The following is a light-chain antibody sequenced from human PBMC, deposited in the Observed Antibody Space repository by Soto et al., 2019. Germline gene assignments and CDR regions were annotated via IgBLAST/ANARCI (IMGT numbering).Light chain of an antibody. CDR3: MQGLQAPLT. V-gene: IGKV2-28*01. J-gene: IGKJ1*01. CDR1: QSLLHSNGYNY. Sequence: DIVMTQSPLSLSVTPGEPASISCRSSQSLLHSNGYNYLDWYLQKPGQSPQLLIYLVSNRASGVPDRFSGRGSGTDFTLKISRVEAEDVGVYYSMQGLQAPLTFGQGTKVEIK. CDR2: LVS.